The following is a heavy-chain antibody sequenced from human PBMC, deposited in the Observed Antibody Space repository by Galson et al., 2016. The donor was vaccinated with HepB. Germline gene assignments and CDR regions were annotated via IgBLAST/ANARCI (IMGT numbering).Heavy chain of an antibody. D-gene: IGHD3-16*01. Sequence: TLSLTCSVTNGSISSDGKYWTWIRQFPGKGLEWIGYIYYSGRTDYNPSLKSRISISIDMSKQQLSLKLTSVTAADTAIYYCARGGYYYGFVGFDSWGQGTLVTVSS. V-gene: IGHV4-31*03. CDR3: ARGGYYYGFVGFDS. CDR1: NGSISSDGKY. J-gene: IGHJ4*02. CDR2: IYYSGRT.